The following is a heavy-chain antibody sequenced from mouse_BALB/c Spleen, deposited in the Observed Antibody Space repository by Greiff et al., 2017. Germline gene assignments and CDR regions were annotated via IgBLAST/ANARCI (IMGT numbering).Heavy chain of an antibody. CDR3: ARDYIYAMDY. V-gene: IGHV1-54*01. Sequence: QVQLQQSGAELVRPGTSVKVSCKASGYAFTNYLIEWVKQRPGQGLEWIGVINPGSGGTNYNEKFKGKATLTADKSTSTAYMQLSSLTSDDSAVYFCARDYIYAMDYWGQGTSVTVSS. D-gene: IGHD2-12*01. CDR1: GYAFTNYL. J-gene: IGHJ4*01. CDR2: INPGSGGT.